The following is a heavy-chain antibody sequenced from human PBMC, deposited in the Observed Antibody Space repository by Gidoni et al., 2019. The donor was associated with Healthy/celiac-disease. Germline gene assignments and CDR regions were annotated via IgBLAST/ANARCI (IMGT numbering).Heavy chain of an antibody. CDR3: AGSPFGVVYYYYYGMDV. V-gene: IGHV3-23*01. Sequence: EVQLLESGGGLVQPGGSLRLSCAASGFTFSSYAMSWVRQAPGKGLEWVSAIRGSGGSTYYADSVKGRFTISRDNSKNTLYLQMNSLRAEDTAVYYCAGSPFGVVYYYYYGMDVWGQGTTVTVSS. CDR1: GFTFSSYA. CDR2: IRGSGGST. D-gene: IGHD3-3*01. J-gene: IGHJ6*02.